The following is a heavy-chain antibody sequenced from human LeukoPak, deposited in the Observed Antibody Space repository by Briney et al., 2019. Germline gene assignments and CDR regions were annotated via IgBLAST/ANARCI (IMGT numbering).Heavy chain of an antibody. J-gene: IGHJ3*02. Sequence: PGGSLRLSCAASGFTFSSYAMSWVRQAPGKGLEWVSAISGSGGSTYYADSVKGRFTISRDNSKNTLYLQMNSLRAEDTAVYYCAKDWRLYSSSWSGAFDIWGQGTMVTVSS. CDR3: AKDWRLYSSSWSGAFDI. D-gene: IGHD6-13*01. V-gene: IGHV3-23*01. CDR2: ISGSGGST. CDR1: GFTFSSYA.